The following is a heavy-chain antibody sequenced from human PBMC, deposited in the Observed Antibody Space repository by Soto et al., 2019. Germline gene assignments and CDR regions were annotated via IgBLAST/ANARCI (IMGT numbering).Heavy chain of an antibody. J-gene: IGHJ6*03. CDR3: ARHPAIAVAGTNYYYYYMDV. D-gene: IGHD6-19*01. V-gene: IGHV5-51*01. CDR1: GYSFTSYW. Sequence: GESLKISCKGPGYSFTSYWIGWVRQMPGKGLEWMGIIYPGDSDTRYSPSFQGQVTISADKSISTAYLQWSSLKASDTAMYYCARHPAIAVAGTNYYYYYMDVWGKGTTVTVSS. CDR2: IYPGDSDT.